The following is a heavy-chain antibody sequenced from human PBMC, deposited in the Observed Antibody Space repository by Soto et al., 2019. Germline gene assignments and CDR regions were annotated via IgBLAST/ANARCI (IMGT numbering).Heavy chain of an antibody. Sequence: ASVKVSCKASGYTFINYYIHWVRQAPGQGLEWLGMINPSSGDTTSEQKFQARGTITRGQSTRTVDIDLSSLRSEDTAVDYCTRSPDRYYFDYWGQGTLVTVSS. J-gene: IGHJ4*02. CDR2: INPSSGDT. CDR1: GYTFINYY. V-gene: IGHV1-46*01. CDR3: TRSPDRYYFDY.